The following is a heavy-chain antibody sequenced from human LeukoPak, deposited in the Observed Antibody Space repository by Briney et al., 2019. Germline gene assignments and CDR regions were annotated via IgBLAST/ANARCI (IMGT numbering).Heavy chain of an antibody. J-gene: IGHJ4*02. Sequence: PGGSLRLSCAASGFTFGDYAMHWVRQAPGKGLEWVSLISWDGGSTYYADSVKGRFTISRDNSKNSLYLQMNSLRAEDTALYYCAKDTVDYGGNALDYWGQGTLVTVSS. CDR3: AKDTVDYGGNALDY. CDR2: ISWDGGST. CDR1: GFTFGDYA. D-gene: IGHD4-23*01. V-gene: IGHV3-43D*03.